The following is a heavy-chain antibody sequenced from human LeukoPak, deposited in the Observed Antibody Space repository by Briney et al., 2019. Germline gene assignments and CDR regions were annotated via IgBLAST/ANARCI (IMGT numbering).Heavy chain of an antibody. CDR1: GGTFSSYA. CDR3: AILGATWRTFDY. D-gene: IGHD3-3*01. CDR2: IIPIFGTA. J-gene: IGHJ4*02. V-gene: IGHV1-69*13. Sequence: ASVKVSCKASGGTFSSYAISWVRQAPAQGLEWMGGIIPIFGTANYAQKFQGRVTITADESTSTAYMELSSLRSEDTAVYYCAILGATWRTFDYWGQGTLVTVSS.